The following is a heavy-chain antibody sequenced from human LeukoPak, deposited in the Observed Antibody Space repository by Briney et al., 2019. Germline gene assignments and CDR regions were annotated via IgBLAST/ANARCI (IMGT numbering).Heavy chain of an antibody. CDR1: GYRFNAYW. CDR2: IYPDDSDT. J-gene: IGHJ3*01. D-gene: IGHD3-22*01. Sequence: GESLKISCKGSGYRFNAYWIAWARQLPGKGLEWMGIIYPDDSDTRYSPSFQGQVTISADKSVRTAYLQWSSLKASDTAMYYCARPNITSYYDSRGYDAFAVWGQGTMVTVSS. CDR3: ARPNITSYYDSRGYDAFAV. V-gene: IGHV5-51*01.